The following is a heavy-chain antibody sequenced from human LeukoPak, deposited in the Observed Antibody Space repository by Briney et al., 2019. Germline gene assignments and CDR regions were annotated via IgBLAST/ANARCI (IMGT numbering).Heavy chain of an antibody. CDR3: AAELNYYYYYMDV. CDR1: GGSISSGSYY. V-gene: IGHV4-61*02. CDR2: IYTSGST. D-gene: IGHD3-10*01. J-gene: IGHJ6*03. Sequence: SETLSLTCTVSGGSISSGSYYWSWIRQPAGKGLEWIVRIYTSGSTNYNPSRKSRITISVETSKNQFSLKRRSVTAADTAVYYCAAELNYYYYYMDVWGKGTTVTISS.